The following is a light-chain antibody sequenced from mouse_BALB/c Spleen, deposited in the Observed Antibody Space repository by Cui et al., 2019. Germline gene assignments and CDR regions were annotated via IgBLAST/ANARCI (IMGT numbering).Light chain of an antibody. CDR2: KAS. CDR1: QNINVW. J-gene: IGKJ1*01. CDR3: QQGQSYPWT. V-gene: IGKV10-94*01. Sequence: DIQMNQSPSSLSASLGDTITITCHASQNINVWLSWYQQKPGNIPKLVIYKASNLHTGVPSRFSGSGSGTGFTLTISSLQPEDIATYYCQQGQSYPWTFGGGTKLEIK.